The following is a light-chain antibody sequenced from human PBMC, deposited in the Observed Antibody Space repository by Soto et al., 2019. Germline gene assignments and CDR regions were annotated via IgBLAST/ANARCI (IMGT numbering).Light chain of an antibody. J-gene: IGKJ3*01. CDR2: GAS. CDR3: QQYGSSPFT. Sequence: EIVLTQSPGTLSLSPGEGATLSCRASESVSSNYLAWYQQKPGQPPRLLIYGASSRATGIPDRFSGSGSGTGFTLILSRLEPEDFAVFYCQQYGSSPFTFGPGTRVAIK. V-gene: IGKV3-20*01. CDR1: ESVSSNY.